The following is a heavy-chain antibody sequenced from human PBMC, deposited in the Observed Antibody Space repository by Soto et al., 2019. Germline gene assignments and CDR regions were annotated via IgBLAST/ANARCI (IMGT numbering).Heavy chain of an antibody. J-gene: IGHJ6*02. CDR3: SRDRGGRSSLFAMDV. V-gene: IGHV3-30*04. Sequence: QVQLVESGGGVVQPGRSLRLSCTASGFTFSAYPMYWVRQAPGKGLEWVAFVSYSGNNKYYADSVKGRFSISRDNSKNTLFLDVASLRGEDRAVYYCSRDRGGRSSLFAMDVWGQGTTVTVSS. CDR2: VSYSGNNK. D-gene: IGHD6-6*01. CDR1: GFTFSAYP.